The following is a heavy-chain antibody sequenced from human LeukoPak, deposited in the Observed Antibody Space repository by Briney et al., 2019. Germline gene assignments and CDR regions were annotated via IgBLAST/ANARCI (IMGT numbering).Heavy chain of an antibody. D-gene: IGHD5-18*01. J-gene: IGHJ4*02. CDR1: GFTFSSYA. Sequence: PGGSLRLSCAASGFTFSSYAMHWVRQAPGKGLEWVAVISYDGSNKYYADSVKGRFTISRDNSKNTLYLQMNSLRAEDTAVYYCARGPGYSYGSPFDYWGQGTLVTVSS. CDR3: ARGPGYSYGSPFDY. V-gene: IGHV3-30-3*01. CDR2: ISYDGSNK.